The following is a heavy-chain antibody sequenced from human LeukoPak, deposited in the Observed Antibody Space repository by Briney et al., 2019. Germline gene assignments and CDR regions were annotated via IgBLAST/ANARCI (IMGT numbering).Heavy chain of an antibody. Sequence: GGSLRLSCAASGFTFSSYAMSWVRQAPGKGLEWVSAISGSGGSTYYADSVKGRFTISRDNSKNTLYLQMNSLGAEDTAVYYCAKVGDSSGYPGEAFDIWGQGTMVTVSS. D-gene: IGHD3-22*01. CDR1: GFTFSSYA. CDR3: AKVGDSSGYPGEAFDI. CDR2: ISGSGGST. J-gene: IGHJ3*02. V-gene: IGHV3-23*01.